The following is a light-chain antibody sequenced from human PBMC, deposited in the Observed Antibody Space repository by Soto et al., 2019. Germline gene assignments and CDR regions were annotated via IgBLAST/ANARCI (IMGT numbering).Light chain of an antibody. CDR3: AGWDASLSGHVV. J-gene: IGLJ2*01. CDR1: SSNIGSSY. V-gene: IGLV1-47*01. Sequence: QSVLTQPPSASGTPGQRVTISCSGSSSNIGSSYVYWYQQLPGTAPKLLIFRNNQRPSGVPDRFSGSKSGTSASLAISGLRCKDEADYYCAGWDASLSGHVVFGGGTKLTVL. CDR2: RNN.